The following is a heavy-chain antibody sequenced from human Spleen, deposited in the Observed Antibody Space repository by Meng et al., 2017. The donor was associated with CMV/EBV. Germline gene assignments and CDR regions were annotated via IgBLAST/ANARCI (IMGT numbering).Heavy chain of an antibody. J-gene: IGHJ4*02. D-gene: IGHD1-20*01. CDR3: AKDFSYNWNLIFDS. CDR1: GFTFDDYA. CDR2: ITWNSDTI. V-gene: IGHV3-9*01. Sequence: LSLTCAASGFTFDDYAMHWVRQAPGKGLEWVSGITWNSDTIGYADSVKGRFTISRDNAKNSLYLQMNSLRAEDTASYYCAKDFSYNWNLIFDSWGRGTLVTVSS.